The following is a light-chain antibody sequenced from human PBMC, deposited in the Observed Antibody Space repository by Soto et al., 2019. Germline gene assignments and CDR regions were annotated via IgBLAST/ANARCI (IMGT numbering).Light chain of an antibody. V-gene: IGLV2-11*01. CDR1: XXXVGGYNY. Sequence: QSALTXPRSVSGSPGQSVTXXXTXXXXXVGGYNYVSWYQQHPGKAPKLMIYDVSKRPSGVPDRFSGSKSGNTASLTISGLQAEDEADYYCCSYAGSYTLVFGGGTKLTVL. J-gene: IGLJ3*02. CDR3: CSYAGSYTLV. CDR2: DVS.